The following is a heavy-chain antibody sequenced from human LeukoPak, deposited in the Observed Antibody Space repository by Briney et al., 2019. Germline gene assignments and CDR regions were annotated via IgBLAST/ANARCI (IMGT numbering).Heavy chain of an antibody. D-gene: IGHD6-6*01. CDR3: ARDRYSSSPPYYYYYYGMDV. Sequence: GGSLRLSRAASGFTFSSYAMHWVRQAPGKGLEWVAVISYDGSNKYYADSVKGRFTISRDNSKNTLYLQMNSLRAEDTAVYYCARDRYSSSPPYYYYYYGMDVWGQGTTVTVSS. J-gene: IGHJ6*02. V-gene: IGHV3-30*04. CDR2: ISYDGSNK. CDR1: GFTFSSYA.